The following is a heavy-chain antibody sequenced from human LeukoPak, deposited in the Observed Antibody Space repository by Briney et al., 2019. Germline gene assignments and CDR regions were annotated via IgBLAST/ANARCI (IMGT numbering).Heavy chain of an antibody. J-gene: IGHJ4*02. CDR2: IIPILGIA. V-gene: IGHV1-69*02. CDR1: GGTFISYT. Sequence: SVKVSCKASGGTFISYTISWVRQAPGQGLEWMGRIIPILGIANYAQKFQGRVTITGDKSTSTAYMELSSLRSEDTAVYYCASYYYDSSGFFDYWGQGTLVTGSS. D-gene: IGHD3-22*01. CDR3: ASYYYDSSGFFDY.